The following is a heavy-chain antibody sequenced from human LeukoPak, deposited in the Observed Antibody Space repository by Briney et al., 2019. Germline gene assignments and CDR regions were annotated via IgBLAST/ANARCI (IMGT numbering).Heavy chain of an antibody. Sequence: APVKVSCTASGYTFTSYGISWVRQAPGPGREWMGWISASNGNTTYAQNRQGRVTMTTDTSTSTAYMELRSLRSDDTAVYYCARDTAMAPAYYYHGMDVGGQGTTVTVPS. CDR1: GYTFTSYG. CDR2: ISASNGNT. D-gene: IGHD5-18*01. V-gene: IGHV1-18*01. CDR3: ARDTAMAPAYYYHGMDV. J-gene: IGHJ6*02.